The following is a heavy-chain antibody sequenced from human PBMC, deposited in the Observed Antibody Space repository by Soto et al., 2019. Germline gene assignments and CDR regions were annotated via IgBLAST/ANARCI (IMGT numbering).Heavy chain of an antibody. CDR3: AKDGAGGSSWYVDY. CDR2: ISYGGSNK. J-gene: IGHJ4*02. D-gene: IGHD6-13*01. Sequence: QVQLVESGGGVVQPGRSLRLSCAASGFTFSSYGMHWVRQAPGKGLEWVAVISYGGSNKYYADSVKGRFTISRDNSKNTLYLQMNSLRAEDTAVYYCAKDGAGGSSWYVDYWGQGTLVTVSS. CDR1: GFTFSSYG. V-gene: IGHV3-30*18.